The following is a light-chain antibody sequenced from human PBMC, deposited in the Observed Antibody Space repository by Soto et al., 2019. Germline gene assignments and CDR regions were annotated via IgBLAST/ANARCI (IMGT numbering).Light chain of an antibody. CDR2: DVN. CDR1: SNDIGAYRF. CDR3: SSYTRSTTLV. V-gene: IGLV2-14*01. Sequence: QPVLTQPASVSGSPGQSIAISCTGTSNDIGAYRFVSWYQQHPGKAPKLIIYDVNSRPSGVSDRFSGSKSGNTASLAISGLQADDESDYYCSSYTRSTTLVFCGGTKLTVL. J-gene: IGLJ2*01.